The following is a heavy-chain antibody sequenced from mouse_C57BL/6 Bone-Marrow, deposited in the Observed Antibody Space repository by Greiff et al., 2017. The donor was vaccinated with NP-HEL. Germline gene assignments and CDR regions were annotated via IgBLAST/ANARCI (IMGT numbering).Heavy chain of an antibody. D-gene: IGHD3-2*02. V-gene: IGHV1-82*01. CDR2: IYPGDGDT. CDR3: ARQLRLYFDY. Sequence: VQRVESGPELVKPGASVKISCKASGYAFSSSWMNWVKQRPGKGLEWIGRIYPGDGDTNYNGKFKGKATLTADKSSSTAYMQLSSLTSEDSAVYFCARQLRLYFDYWGQGTTLTVSS. CDR1: GYAFSSSW. J-gene: IGHJ2*01.